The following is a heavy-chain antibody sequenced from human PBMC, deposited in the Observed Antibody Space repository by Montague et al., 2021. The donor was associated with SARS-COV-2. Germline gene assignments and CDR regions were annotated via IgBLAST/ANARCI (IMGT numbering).Heavy chain of an antibody. CDR3: ATQAGGVTSGSLDY. V-gene: IGHV4-59*08. CDR1: GGSINSFY. D-gene: IGHD3-10*01. Sequence: SETLSLTCTVSGGSINSFYWSWVRQSPGQRMEWIGYIHHSGSTKSNSSLQIRVTMSLDTSRNQLSLKLSSVTAADTAISYCATQAGGVTSGSLDYWGQGTLVTVSS. J-gene: IGHJ4*02. CDR2: IHHSGST.